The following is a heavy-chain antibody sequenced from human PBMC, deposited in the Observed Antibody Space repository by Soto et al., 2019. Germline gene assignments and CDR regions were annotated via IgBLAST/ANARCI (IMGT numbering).Heavy chain of an antibody. J-gene: IGHJ4*02. CDR3: ARWGKTGGVDV. D-gene: IGHD3-16*01. V-gene: IGHV3-30*19. CDR2: TSYDGSNK. Sequence: QVQLVESGGGVVQPGTSLRLSCVGSGFTFRSYVIHWVRQAPGKGLEWVALTSYDGSNKYYDDSVKGRFTISRDNSRNTVDLQMDSLRLDDTALYYCARWGKTGGVDVWGQGALVSVSS. CDR1: GFTFRSYV.